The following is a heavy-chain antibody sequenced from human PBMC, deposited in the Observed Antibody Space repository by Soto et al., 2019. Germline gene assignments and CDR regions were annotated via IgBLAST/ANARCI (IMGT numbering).Heavy chain of an antibody. Sequence: ASVKVSCKTAGYTFTRFGISWLRQAPGQGLEWMGWISPYSGNTKYSQRFQGRVTITSDKSTSTVYMDLSGLRSDDTAKYYCAKTHSSTSGRPDPWGQGTLVTVSS. CDR3: AKTHSSTSGRPDP. V-gene: IGHV1-18*04. CDR2: ISPYSGNT. D-gene: IGHD2-15*01. J-gene: IGHJ5*02. CDR1: GYTFTRFG.